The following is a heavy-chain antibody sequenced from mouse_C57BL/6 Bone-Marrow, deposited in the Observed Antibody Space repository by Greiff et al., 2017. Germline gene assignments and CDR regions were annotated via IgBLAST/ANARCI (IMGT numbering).Heavy chain of an antibody. J-gene: IGHJ3*01. V-gene: IGHV1-69*01. D-gene: IGHD2-5*01. CDR1: GYTFTSYW. Sequence: QVHVKQPGAELVMPGASVKLSCKASGYTFTSYWMHWVKQRPGQGLEWIGEIDPSDSYTNYNQKFKGKSTLTVDKSSSTAYMQLSSLTSEDSAVYYCASSGNYSNYFAYWGQGTLVTVSA. CDR3: ASSGNYSNYFAY. CDR2: IDPSDSYT.